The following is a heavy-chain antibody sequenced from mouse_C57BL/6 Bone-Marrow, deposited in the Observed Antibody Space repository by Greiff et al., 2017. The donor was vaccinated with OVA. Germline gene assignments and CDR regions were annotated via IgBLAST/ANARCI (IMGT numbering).Heavy chain of an antibody. CDR3: TSFYYGSSYGFDY. Sequence: EVMLVESGAGLVKPGGSLKLSCAASGFTFSSYAMSWVRQTPEKRLEWVAYISSGGDYIYYADTVKGRFTISRDNARNTLYLQMSSLKSEDTAMYYCTSFYYGSSYGFDYWGQGTTLTVSS. CDR2: ISSGGDYI. D-gene: IGHD1-1*01. V-gene: IGHV5-9-1*02. J-gene: IGHJ2*01. CDR1: GFTFSSYA.